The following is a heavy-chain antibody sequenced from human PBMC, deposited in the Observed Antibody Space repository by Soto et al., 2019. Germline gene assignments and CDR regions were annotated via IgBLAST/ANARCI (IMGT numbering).Heavy chain of an antibody. V-gene: IGHV3-48*02. J-gene: IGHJ4*02. CDR1: GFTFTKYS. D-gene: IGHD2-15*01. Sequence: GGSLRLSCVTSGFTFTKYSMNWVLQAPGKGLEWVSYISYSGETKYYADSLKGRYAISRDDAKNSVYLQMNSLRDEDTAFYYCVRGVVVVVGSTAENFDHWGQGTLVTVSS. CDR3: VRGVVVVVGSTAENFDH. CDR2: ISYSGETK.